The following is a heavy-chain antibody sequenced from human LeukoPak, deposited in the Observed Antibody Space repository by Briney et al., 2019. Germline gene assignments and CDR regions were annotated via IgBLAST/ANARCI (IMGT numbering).Heavy chain of an antibody. CDR3: AKNTIFGVVIRVYFDY. CDR2: ISGSGGST. Sequence: GGSLRLSCAASGFTFSSYAMSWVRQAPGKGLEWVSAISGSGGSTYYADSVKGRFTISRDNSKNTLCLQMNSLRAEDTAVYYCAKNTIFGVVIRVYFDYWGQGTLVTVSS. J-gene: IGHJ4*02. V-gene: IGHV3-23*01. D-gene: IGHD3-3*01. CDR1: GFTFSSYA.